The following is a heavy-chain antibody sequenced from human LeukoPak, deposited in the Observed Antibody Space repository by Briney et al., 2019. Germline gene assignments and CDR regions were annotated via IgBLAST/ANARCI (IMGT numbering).Heavy chain of an antibody. J-gene: IGHJ4*02. CDR3: ARGTTMVRVLDY. CDR1: GFTVSSNY. D-gene: IGHD3-10*01. Sequence: GGSLRPSCAVSGFTVSSNYMSWVRQAPGKGLEWVSVIYSGGSTYYADSVKGRFTISRDNSKNTLYLQMNSLRAEDTAVYYCARGTTMVRVLDYWGQGTLVTVSS. V-gene: IGHV3-53*01. CDR2: IYSGGST.